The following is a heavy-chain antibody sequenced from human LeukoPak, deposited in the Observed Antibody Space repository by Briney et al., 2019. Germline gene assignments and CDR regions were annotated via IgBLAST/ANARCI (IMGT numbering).Heavy chain of an antibody. D-gene: IGHD1-26*01. J-gene: IGHJ4*02. CDR1: GGSISGTNW. CDR2: ISLAGQT. CDR3: SRESGAFCPFGY. V-gene: IGHV4-4*02. Sequence: PSGTQSLTCGVSGGSISGTNWWSWVRQPPGQGLEWIGEISLAGQTNYNPSLNGRVTMSLDKSSNQLSLNLTSVTAADTATYYCSRESGAFCPFGYWGQGTLVIVSS.